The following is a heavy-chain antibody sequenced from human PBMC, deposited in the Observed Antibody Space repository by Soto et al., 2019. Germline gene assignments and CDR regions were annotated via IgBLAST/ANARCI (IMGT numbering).Heavy chain of an antibody. D-gene: IGHD1-1*01. CDR2: INPSGGST. V-gene: IGHV1-46*01. Sequence: ASVKVSCKASGYTFTSYDMHWVRQAPGQGLEWMGIINPSGGSTSYAQKFQGRVTMTRDTSTSTVYMELSSLRSEDTAVYYCARVGNYQLGRRASHPWGQGTLVTVS. CDR3: ARVGNYQLGRRASHP. J-gene: IGHJ5*02. CDR1: GYTFTSYD.